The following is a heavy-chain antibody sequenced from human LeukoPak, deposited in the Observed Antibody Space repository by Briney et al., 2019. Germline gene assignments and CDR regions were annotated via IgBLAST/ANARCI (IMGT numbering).Heavy chain of an antibody. CDR2: INHSGST. J-gene: IGHJ4*02. CDR3: ARLGDNYDFWSGYYTSDY. V-gene: IGHV4-34*01. D-gene: IGHD3-3*01. CDR1: GGSFSGYY. Sequence: SETLSLTCAVYGGSFSGYYWSWIRQPPGKGLEWIGEINHSGSTNYNPSLKSRVTISVDTSKNQFSLKLSSVTAADTAVYYCARLGDNYDFWSGYYTSDYWGQGTLVTASS.